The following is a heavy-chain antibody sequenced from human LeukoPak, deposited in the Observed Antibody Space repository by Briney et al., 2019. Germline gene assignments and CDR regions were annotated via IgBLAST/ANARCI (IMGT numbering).Heavy chain of an antibody. CDR2: INPNSGGT. CDR3: ARADRLHGGPYLIGP. V-gene: IGHV1-2*02. D-gene: IGHD2-21*01. J-gene: IGHJ5*02. CDR1: GYSFTDYY. Sequence: ASVKVSCKTSGYSFTDYYMHWVRQAPGQGLGWMGWINPNSGGTSSAQKFQGRVTMTRDTSISTVYMEVSWLTSDDTAIYYCARADRLHGGPYLIGPWGQGTLVTVSS.